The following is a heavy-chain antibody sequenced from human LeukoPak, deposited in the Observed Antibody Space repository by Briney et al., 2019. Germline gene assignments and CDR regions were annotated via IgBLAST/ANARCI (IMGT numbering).Heavy chain of an antibody. Sequence: ASVKVSCKASGYSFATYDINWVRQAAGQGLEWMGWMNPNSGNTGNAQKFQGRVTMTRNTSISTAYMELTSLTSEDTAVYFCARIAAPGNRRLNFWGQGTLVTVSS. CDR1: GYSFATYD. D-gene: IGHD6-13*01. V-gene: IGHV1-8*01. CDR3: ARIAAPGNRRLNF. J-gene: IGHJ4*02. CDR2: MNPNSGNT.